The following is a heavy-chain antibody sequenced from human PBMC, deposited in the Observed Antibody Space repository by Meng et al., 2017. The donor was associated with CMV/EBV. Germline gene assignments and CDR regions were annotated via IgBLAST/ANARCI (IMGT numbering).Heavy chain of an antibody. CDR1: GFTFSNYW. V-gene: IGHV3-74*01. CDR3: ARDGGYSSGWYPPQLSYYYYYGMDV. CDR2: INSDASST. J-gene: IGHJ6*02. Sequence: GGSLRLSCAASGFTFSNYWMHWVRQAPGKGLVWVSHINSDASSTDYADSVKGRFTISRDNAKNTLYLQMNSLRAEDTAVYYCARDGGYSSGWYPPQLSYYYYYGMDVWGQGTTVTVSS. D-gene: IGHD6-19*01.